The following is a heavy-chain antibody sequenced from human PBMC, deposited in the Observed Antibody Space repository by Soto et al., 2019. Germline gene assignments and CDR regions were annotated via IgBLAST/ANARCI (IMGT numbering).Heavy chain of an antibody. CDR2: ISYDGSNK. J-gene: IGHJ4*02. V-gene: IGHV3-30*18. Sequence: QVQLVESGGGVVQPGRSLRLSCAASGFTFSSYGMHWVRQAPGKGLEWVAVISYDGSNKYYADSVKGRFTISRDNSKNTLYLQMNSLRAEDTAVYYCAKGMEQQLITDYWGQGTLVTVSS. CDR3: AKGMEQQLITDY. CDR1: GFTFSSYG. D-gene: IGHD6-13*01.